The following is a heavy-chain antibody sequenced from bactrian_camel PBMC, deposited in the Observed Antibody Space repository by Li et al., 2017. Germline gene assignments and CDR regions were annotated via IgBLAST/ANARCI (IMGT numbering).Heavy chain of an antibody. CDR2: IDTSGGT. J-gene: IGHJ4*01. D-gene: IGHD5*01. Sequence: QLVESGGGSVQAGGSPRLSCAAFGYIVGVKCMGWFRAAPGKEREGVAFIDTSGGTNYAYSVAGRFTISKDNAKNTLILQMNNLRPEDTAIYYCAARPGWEYCYQTDYDYPNWGQGTQVTVS. V-gene: IGHV3S53*01. CDR3: AARPGWEYCYQTDYDYPN. CDR1: GYIVGVKC.